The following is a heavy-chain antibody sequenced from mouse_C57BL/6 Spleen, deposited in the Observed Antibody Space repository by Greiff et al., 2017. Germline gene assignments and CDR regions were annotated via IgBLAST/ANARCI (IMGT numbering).Heavy chain of an antibody. CDR1: GYTFTSYG. CDR3: ARSGRNGKYYFDD. CDR2: IYPRSGNT. Sequence: VKLQESGAELARPGASVKLSCKASGYTFTSYGISWVKQRTGQGLEWIGEIYPRSGNTYYNEKFKGKATLTADKSSSTAYMELRSLTSEDSAVYFCARSGRNGKYYFDDWGQGTTLTVSS. V-gene: IGHV1-81*01. D-gene: IGHD1-2*01. J-gene: IGHJ2*01.